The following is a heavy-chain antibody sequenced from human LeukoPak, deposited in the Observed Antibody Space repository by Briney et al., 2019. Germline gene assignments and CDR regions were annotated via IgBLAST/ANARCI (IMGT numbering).Heavy chain of an antibody. Sequence: SETLSLTCAVYGGSFSGYYWSWIRQPAGKGLEWIGRIYSSGTITYNPSLQSRVTMSVDTSKNEFSLKMSSVTAADTAVYYCTRDSGTTGEVKFDPWGQGTLVAVSS. J-gene: IGHJ5*02. CDR2: IYSSGTI. CDR3: TRDSGTTGEVKFDP. V-gene: IGHV4-4*07. CDR1: GGSFSGYY. D-gene: IGHD3-10*01.